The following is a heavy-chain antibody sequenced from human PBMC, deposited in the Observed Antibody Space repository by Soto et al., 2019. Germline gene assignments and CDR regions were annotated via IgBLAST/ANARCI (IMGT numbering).Heavy chain of an antibody. CDR2: LNWDSGSI. CDR3: AKLARGGSSRSDY. D-gene: IGHD6-13*01. Sequence: PGGSLRLSCAASGFTFDDHAMHWVRQAPGKGLEWVSGLNWDSGSISYADSVKGRFTISRDNAKNSLYLQMNSLRAEDTALYYCAKLARGGSSRSDYWCQGALVNVSS. V-gene: IGHV3-9*01. CDR1: GFTFDDHA. J-gene: IGHJ4*02.